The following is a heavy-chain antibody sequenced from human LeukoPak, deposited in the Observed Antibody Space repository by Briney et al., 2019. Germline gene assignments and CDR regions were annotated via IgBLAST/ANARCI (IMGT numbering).Heavy chain of an antibody. CDR1: GFTFDDYA. CDR3: AKDYCSSTSCYPSRYYYYGMDV. Sequence: GGSLRLSCAASGFTFDDYAMHWVRQAPGKGLEWVSGISWNSGSIGYADSVKGRLTISRDNAKNSLYLQMNSLRAEDTALYYCAKDYCSSTSCYPSRYYYYGMDVWGQGTTVTVSS. CDR2: ISWNSGSI. V-gene: IGHV3-9*01. J-gene: IGHJ6*02. D-gene: IGHD2-2*01.